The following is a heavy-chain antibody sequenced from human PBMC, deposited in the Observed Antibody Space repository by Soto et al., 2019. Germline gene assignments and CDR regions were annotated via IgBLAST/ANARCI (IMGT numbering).Heavy chain of an antibody. CDR2: IHYSGRT. CDR3: ARGGGWLPQY. V-gene: IGHV4-59*01. Sequence: QVQLKESGPGLAKPSETLSLTCTVSGGSLTGYFWSWIRQSPGGGLEWLGNIHYSGRTTYNPSLQSRVTISTDAPKNQFSLKLRSVNAADTAVYYCARGGGWLPQYWGQGTLVTVSS. J-gene: IGHJ4*02. CDR1: GGSLTGYF. D-gene: IGHD5-12*01.